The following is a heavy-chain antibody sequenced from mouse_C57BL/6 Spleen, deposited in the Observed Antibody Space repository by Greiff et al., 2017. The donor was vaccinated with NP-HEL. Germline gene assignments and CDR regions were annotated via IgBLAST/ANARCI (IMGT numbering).Heavy chain of an antibody. D-gene: IGHD2-1*01. CDR1: GFTFSSYA. Sequence: EVHLVESGEGLVKPGGSLKLSCAASGFTFSSYAMSWVRQTPEKRLEWVAYISSGGDYIYYADTVKGRFTISRDNARNTLYLQMSSLKSEDTAMYYCTRAGGNYFYYAMDYWGQGTSVTVSS. V-gene: IGHV5-9-1*02. CDR2: ISSGGDYI. CDR3: TRAGGNYFYYAMDY. J-gene: IGHJ4*01.